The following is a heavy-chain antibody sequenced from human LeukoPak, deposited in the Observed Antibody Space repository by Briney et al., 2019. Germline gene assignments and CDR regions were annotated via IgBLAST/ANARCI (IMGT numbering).Heavy chain of an antibody. Sequence: SETLSLTCIVSGGSIISYYWSWIRQPPGKGLEWIGYIYYSGGTNYNPSLKSRVTISVDTSKNQVSLELSSVTAADTAVYYCAREGPYSSPSGHFDCWGQGCVVTVCS. CDR1: GGSIISYY. CDR3: AREGPYSSPSGHFDC. CDR2: IYYSGGT. V-gene: IGHV4-59*01. J-gene: IGHJ4*02. D-gene: IGHD3-22*01.